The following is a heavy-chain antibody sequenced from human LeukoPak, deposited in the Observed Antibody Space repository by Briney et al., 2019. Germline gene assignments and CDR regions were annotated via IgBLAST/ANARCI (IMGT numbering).Heavy chain of an antibody. D-gene: IGHD3-22*01. V-gene: IGHV4-34*01. Sequence: SETLSLTCAVYGGSFSGHYWSWIRQPPGKGLEWIGEINHSGSTNYNPSLKSRATTTVDTSKNQFSLKLSSVTAADTAVYYCAGAPVVDDAFDIWGQGTMVTVSS. CDR1: GGSFSGHY. J-gene: IGHJ3*02. CDR3: AGAPVVDDAFDI. CDR2: INHSGST.